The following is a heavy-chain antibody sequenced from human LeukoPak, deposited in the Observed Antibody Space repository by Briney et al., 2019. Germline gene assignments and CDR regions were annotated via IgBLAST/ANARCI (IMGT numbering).Heavy chain of an antibody. D-gene: IGHD6-6*01. CDR2: IIPIFGTA. CDR1: GGTFSSYA. J-gene: IGHJ1*01. Sequence: ASVKVSCKASGGTFSSYAISWVRQAPGQGLEWMGGIIPIFGTANYAQKFQGRVTITADESTSTAYMELSSLRSEDTAVYYCAESILAARIFQHWGQGTLVTVSS. V-gene: IGHV1-69*13. CDR3: AESILAARIFQH.